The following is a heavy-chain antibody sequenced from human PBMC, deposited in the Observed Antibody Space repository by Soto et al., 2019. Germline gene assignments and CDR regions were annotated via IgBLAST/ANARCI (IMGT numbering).Heavy chain of an antibody. CDR1: GGSFSGHS. Sequence: SETLSLTCAVYGGSFSGHSWTWIRQSPGRGLEWIGDINHSGRVNYSPSLKSRVTISLDTSKNQFSLTLSAVTAADTAMYYCSTRAYDTNGYYRFDPWGQGTLVTVS. J-gene: IGHJ5*01. CDR2: INHSGRV. D-gene: IGHD3-22*01. V-gene: IGHV4-34*01. CDR3: STRAYDTNGYYRFDP.